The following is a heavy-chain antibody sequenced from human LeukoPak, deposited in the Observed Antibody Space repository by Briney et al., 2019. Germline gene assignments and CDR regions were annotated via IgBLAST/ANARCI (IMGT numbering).Heavy chain of an antibody. V-gene: IGHV5-51*01. D-gene: IGHD6-19*01. CDR3: ARVIAVAGTDFDY. CDR2: IYPGDSDT. Sequence: GESLKISCKGSGYSFTSYWIGWVRQMPGKGPEWMGIIYPGDSDTRYSPSFQGQVTISADKSISTAYLQWSSLKASDTAMYYCARVIAVAGTDFDYWGQGTLVTVSS. CDR1: GYSFTSYW. J-gene: IGHJ4*02.